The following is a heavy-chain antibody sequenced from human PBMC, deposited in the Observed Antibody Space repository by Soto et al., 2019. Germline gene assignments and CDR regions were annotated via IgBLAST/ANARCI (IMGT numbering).Heavy chain of an antibody. J-gene: IGHJ4*02. Sequence: QVQLQQWGAGLLKPSETLSLTCAVYGGSFSGYYWSWIRQPPGKGLEWIGGINHSGSTNYNPSLKSRVTISVDTSKNQFSLKLSSVTAADTAVYYCARGRFPSVAGRGPLGYWGQGTLVTVSS. CDR1: GGSFSGYY. CDR3: ARGRFPSVAGRGPLGY. V-gene: IGHV4-34*01. CDR2: INHSGST. D-gene: IGHD6-19*01.